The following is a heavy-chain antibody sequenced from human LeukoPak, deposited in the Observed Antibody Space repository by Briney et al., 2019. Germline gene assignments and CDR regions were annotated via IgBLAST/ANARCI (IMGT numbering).Heavy chain of an antibody. D-gene: IGHD6-13*01. J-gene: IGHJ6*02. V-gene: IGHV3-33*01. CDR2: IWYDGSNK. Sequence: GGSLRLSCAASGFTFSSYGMHWVRQAPGKGLEWVAVIWYDGSNKYYADSVKGRFTISRDNSKNTLYLQMNSLRAEDTAVYYCARDRIAAASVYYYYGMDVWGQGATVTVSS. CDR3: ARDRIAAASVYYYYGMDV. CDR1: GFTFSSYG.